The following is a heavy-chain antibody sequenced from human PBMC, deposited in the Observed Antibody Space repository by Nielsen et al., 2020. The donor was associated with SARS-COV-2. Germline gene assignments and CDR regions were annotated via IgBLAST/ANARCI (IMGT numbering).Heavy chain of an antibody. V-gene: IGHV3-11*06. CDR2: ISSSSSYT. CDR3: ARRGSYCSSTSCYRGDYFDY. Sequence: GGSLRLSCAASGFTFSDYYMSWIRQAPGKGPEWVSYISSSSSYTNYADSVKGRFTISRDNAKNSLYLQMNSLRAEDTAVYYCARRGSYCSSTSCYRGDYFDYWGQGTLVTVSS. CDR1: GFTFSDYY. D-gene: IGHD2-2*02. J-gene: IGHJ4*02.